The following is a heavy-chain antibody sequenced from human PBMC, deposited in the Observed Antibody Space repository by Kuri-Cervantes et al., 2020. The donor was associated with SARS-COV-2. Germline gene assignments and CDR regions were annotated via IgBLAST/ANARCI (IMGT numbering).Heavy chain of an antibody. CDR2: ITPFNGNT. J-gene: IGHJ3*02. Sequence: SVKVSCKASGDSFDYRFLHWVRQAPGQALEWMGWITPFNGNTNYAQRFQDRVTITRDRSMSTAYMELCSLRSEDTAMYYCARSGPGAISREDGAFDIWGQGTMVTVSS. CDR1: GDSFDYRF. V-gene: IGHV1-45*02. D-gene: IGHD5-24*01. CDR3: ARSGPGAISREDGAFDI.